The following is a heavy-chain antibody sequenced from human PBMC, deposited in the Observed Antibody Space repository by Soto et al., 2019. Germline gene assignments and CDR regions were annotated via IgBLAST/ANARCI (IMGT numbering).Heavy chain of an antibody. D-gene: IGHD2-2*01. CDR2: VSESGAPT. CDR1: GFTFSNYV. J-gene: IGHJ4*02. Sequence: EVQLLESGGGLAQPGGSLRLSCSASGFTFSNYVMGWVRQGPGKGLDWVSVVSESGAPTHYADSVTGRFTISRDNSNNTLFLQMDSLSAEDTALYYCVKDLCDFTASCPSRGSDYWGQGARVTVSS. V-gene: IGHV3-23*01. CDR3: VKDLCDFTASCPSRGSDY.